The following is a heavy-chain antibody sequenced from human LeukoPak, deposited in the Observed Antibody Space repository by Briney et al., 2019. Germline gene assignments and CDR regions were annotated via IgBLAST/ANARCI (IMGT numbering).Heavy chain of an antibody. CDR3: ARDWGIAAATPYYFDH. CDR2: IYMSGST. D-gene: IGHD6-13*01. Sequence: SQTLSLTCTVSVGSISSGNYYYSWIRQSAGKGMEWMGNIYMSGSTRYNPSLMSRDAMSVDTSKNQFSLKISSATAADTAVYYCARDWGIAAATPYYFDHWGQGILVTVSS. V-gene: IGHV4-61*09. J-gene: IGHJ4*02. CDR1: VGSISSGNYY.